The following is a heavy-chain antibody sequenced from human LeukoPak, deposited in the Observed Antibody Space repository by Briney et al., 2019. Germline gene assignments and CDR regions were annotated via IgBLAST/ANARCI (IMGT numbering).Heavy chain of an antibody. V-gene: IGHV3-23*01. Sequence: GGSLRLSCAASGFTFSSHAMSWVRQAPGKGLEWVSGVSASGTTNYADSVKGRFTISRDNSKDILYLQMNSLRAEDTAVYYCAKEVLDYGGNSDYWGQGTLVTVSS. CDR3: AKEVLDYGGNSDY. J-gene: IGHJ4*02. CDR1: GFTFSSHA. CDR2: VSASGTT. D-gene: IGHD4/OR15-4a*01.